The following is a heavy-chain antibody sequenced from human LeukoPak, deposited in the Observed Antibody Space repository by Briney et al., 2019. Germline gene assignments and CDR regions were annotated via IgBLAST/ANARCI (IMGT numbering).Heavy chain of an antibody. D-gene: IGHD5-18*01. CDR1: GFTFSSYG. V-gene: IGHV3-30*18. CDR3: AKENGYSYGTTPPWLY. CDR2: ISYDGSNK. Sequence: GSLRLSCAASGFTFSSYGMHWVRQAPGKGLEWVAVISYDGSNKYYADSVKGRFTISRDNSKNTLYLQMNSLRAEDTAVYYCAKENGYSYGTTPPWLYWGQGTLVTVSS. J-gene: IGHJ4*02.